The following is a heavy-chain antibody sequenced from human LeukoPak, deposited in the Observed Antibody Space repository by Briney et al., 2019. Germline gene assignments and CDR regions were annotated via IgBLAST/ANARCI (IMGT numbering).Heavy chain of an antibody. CDR3: ARFSRDSYYYYGMDV. J-gene: IGHJ6*02. Sequence: SETLSLTCTVSGGSVSSGSYYWSWIRQPPGKGLEWIGYIYYSGSTNYNPSLKSRVTISVDTSKNQFSLKLSSVTAADTAVYYCARFSRDSYYYYGMDVWGQGTTVTVSS. CDR1: GGSVSSGSYY. V-gene: IGHV4-61*01. CDR2: IYYSGST.